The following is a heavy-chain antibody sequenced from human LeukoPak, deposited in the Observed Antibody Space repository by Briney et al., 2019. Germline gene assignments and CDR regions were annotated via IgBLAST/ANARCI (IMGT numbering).Heavy chain of an antibody. D-gene: IGHD3-10*01. CDR2: IYTSGST. J-gene: IGHJ4*02. CDR1: GGSISSGSYY. CDR3: ARDQLLWFGELGLDY. Sequence: SETLSLTCTVSGGSISSGSYYWSWIRQPAGKGLEWIGRIYTSGSTNYNPSLKSRVTISVDTSKNQFSLKLSSVTAADTAVYYCARDQLLWFGELGLDYWGQGTLVTVSS. V-gene: IGHV4-61*02.